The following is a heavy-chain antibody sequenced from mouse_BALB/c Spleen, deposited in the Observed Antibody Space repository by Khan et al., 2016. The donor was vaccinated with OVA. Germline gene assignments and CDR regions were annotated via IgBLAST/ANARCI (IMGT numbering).Heavy chain of an antibody. Sequence: QVQLQQPGAELVKPGTSVKISCKASGYTFTSYYMYWVKQRPGQGLEWIGGLNPNNGDSNFNEKFKSKATLTVDKSSSTAYMQLGILTSEDSAVYYGARSGYGNPFAYWGQGTLVTVSA. CDR1: GYTFTSYY. D-gene: IGHD2-1*01. CDR3: ARSGYGNPFAY. V-gene: IGHV1S81*02. CDR2: LNPNNGDS. J-gene: IGHJ3*01.